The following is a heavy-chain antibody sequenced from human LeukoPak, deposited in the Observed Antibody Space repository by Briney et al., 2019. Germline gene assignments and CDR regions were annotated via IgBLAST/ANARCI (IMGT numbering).Heavy chain of an antibody. J-gene: IGHJ4*02. CDR3: ARGSSWFGELLPAYYFDY. CDR2: IYSGGST. Sequence: PGGSLRLSCAASGFTVSSNYMSWVRQAPGKGLEWVSVIYSGGSTYYADSVKGRFTISRHNSKNTLYLQMNSLRAEDTAVYYCARGSSWFGELLPAYYFDYWGQGTLVTVSS. D-gene: IGHD3-10*01. CDR1: GFTVSSNY. V-gene: IGHV3-53*04.